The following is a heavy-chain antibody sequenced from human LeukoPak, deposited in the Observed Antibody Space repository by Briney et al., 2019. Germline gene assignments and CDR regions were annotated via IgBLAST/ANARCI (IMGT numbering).Heavy chain of an antibody. V-gene: IGHV3-21*04. J-gene: IGHJ4*02. Sequence: GGSLRLSCAASGFTFSAFNMNWVRRTPGKGLEWVSSITTSSSHIFYADSVKGHFTISRDNSKNTLYLQMNSLRAEDTAVYYCARRAGAYSHPYDYWGQGTLVTVSS. CDR2: ITTSSSHI. CDR3: ARRAGAYSHPYDY. D-gene: IGHD4/OR15-4a*01. CDR1: GFTFSAFN.